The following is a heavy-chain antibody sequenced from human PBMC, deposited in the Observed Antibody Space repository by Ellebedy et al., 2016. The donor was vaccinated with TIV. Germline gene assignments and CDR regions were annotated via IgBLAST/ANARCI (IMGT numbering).Heavy chain of an antibody. CDR3: VRDGGRDGYTYWYFDL. D-gene: IGHD5-24*01. V-gene: IGHV3-48*02. CDR1: GHTLSSYN. J-gene: IGHJ2*01. CDR2: ISTTSSHI. Sequence: GGSLRLSCAASGHTLSSYNMNWVRQAPRKGLQWVSYISTTSSHIYYADSVKGRFTISSDNAKNSLTLQMDSLRDEDTAVYYCVRDGGRDGYTYWYFDLWGRGTLVTVSS.